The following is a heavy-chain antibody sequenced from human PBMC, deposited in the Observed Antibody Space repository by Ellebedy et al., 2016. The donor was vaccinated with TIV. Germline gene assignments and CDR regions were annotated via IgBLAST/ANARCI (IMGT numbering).Heavy chain of an antibody. CDR1: GFTFSDHY. Sequence: GGSLRLXCAASGFTFSDHYMTWIRQAPGKGLEWISYITGSGSTIFYADSVRGRFTVSRDNARNSLFLQMNSLRAEDAALYYCVKSPGVNWNDVHYFDYWGQGTLVTVSS. CDR2: ITGSGSTI. CDR3: VKSPGVNWNDVHYFDY. J-gene: IGHJ4*02. D-gene: IGHD1-1*01. V-gene: IGHV3-11*01.